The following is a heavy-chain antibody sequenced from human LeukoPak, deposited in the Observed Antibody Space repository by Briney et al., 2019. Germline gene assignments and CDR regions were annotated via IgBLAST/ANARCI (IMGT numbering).Heavy chain of an antibody. Sequence: PGGSLRLSCAASGFTFSTYSMNWVRQAPGKGLEWVSYISSSSSTIYYADSVKGRFTISRDNSKNTLYLQMNSLRAEDTAVYYCAREVGYYDSGGYYFRYFDLWGRGTLVTVSS. J-gene: IGHJ2*01. CDR1: GFTFSTYS. CDR2: ISSSSSTI. CDR3: AREVGYYDSGGYYFRYFDL. D-gene: IGHD3-22*01. V-gene: IGHV3-48*01.